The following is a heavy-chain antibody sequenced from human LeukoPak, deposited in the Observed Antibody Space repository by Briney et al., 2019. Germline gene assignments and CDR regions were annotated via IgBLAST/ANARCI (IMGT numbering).Heavy chain of an antibody. D-gene: IGHD3-9*01. V-gene: IGHV3-7*01. CDR3: ARASTRDDILFCD. CDR2: IKQDGSDK. CDR1: GFTFSSHW. J-gene: IGHJ4*02. Sequence: PGGSLRLSCAASGFTFSSHWMNWVRQAPGKGLEWVANIKQDGSDKRYVDSVKGRFAISRDNAKNSLYLQMNSLRAEDTAVYYCARASTRDDILFCDWGRGTLVTVSS.